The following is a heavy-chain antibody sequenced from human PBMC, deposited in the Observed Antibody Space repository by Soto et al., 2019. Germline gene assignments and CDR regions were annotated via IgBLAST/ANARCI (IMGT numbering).Heavy chain of an antibody. J-gene: IGHJ6*02. CDR1: GFTFSSYA. CDR2: ISGGGGST. Sequence: GGSLRLSCAASGFTFSSYAMNWVRQAPGKGLEWVSGISGGGGSTYYADSVKGRVTISRDNSKNTLYLQMNSLSAEDTAVYYCAKVSLGATTITDYYYYGLDVWGQGTTVTVSS. D-gene: IGHD1-26*01. V-gene: IGHV3-23*01. CDR3: AKVSLGATTITDYYYYGLDV.